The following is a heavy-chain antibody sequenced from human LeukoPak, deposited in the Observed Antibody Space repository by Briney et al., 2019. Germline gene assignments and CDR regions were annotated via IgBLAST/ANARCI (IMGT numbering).Heavy chain of an antibody. J-gene: IGHJ4*02. D-gene: IGHD2-15*01. CDR1: GFTFSSYS. CDR3: ARDHEGYCSGGSCSLFDY. V-gene: IGHV3-21*01. CDR2: ISSSSSYI. Sequence: GGSLRLSCAASGFTFSSYSMNWVRQAPGKGLEWVSSISSSSSYIYYAHSVKGRFTISRDNAKNSLYLQMNSLRAEDTAVYYCARDHEGYCSGGSCSLFDYWGQGTLVTVSS.